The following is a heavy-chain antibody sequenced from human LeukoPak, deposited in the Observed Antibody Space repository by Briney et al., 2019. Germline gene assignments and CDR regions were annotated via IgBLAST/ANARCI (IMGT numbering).Heavy chain of an antibody. CDR1: GFTFSSYG. D-gene: IGHD6-13*01. CDR2: IRYDGSNK. J-gene: IGHJ3*02. Sequence: QPGGSLRLSCAASGFTFSSYGMHWVRQAPGKGLEWVAFIRYDGSNKYYADSVKGRFTISRDNSKNTLYLQMNSLRAEDTAVYYCAKDARSYSSSWYRSAFDIWGQGTMVTVSS. V-gene: IGHV3-30*02. CDR3: AKDARSYSSSWYRSAFDI.